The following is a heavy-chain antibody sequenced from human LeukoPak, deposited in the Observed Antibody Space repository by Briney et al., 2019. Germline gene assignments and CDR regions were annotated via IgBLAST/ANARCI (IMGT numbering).Heavy chain of an antibody. CDR2: IYTSGST. Sequence: PSQTLSLTCTVSGGSISSGSYYWSWIRQPAGKGLEWIGRIYTSGSTNYNPSLKSRVTISVDTSKNQFSLKLSSVTAADTAVYYFTYSSSWYGLFDYWGQGTLVTVSS. V-gene: IGHV4-61*02. CDR1: GGSISSGSYY. J-gene: IGHJ4*02. CDR3: TYSSSWYGLFDY. D-gene: IGHD6-13*01.